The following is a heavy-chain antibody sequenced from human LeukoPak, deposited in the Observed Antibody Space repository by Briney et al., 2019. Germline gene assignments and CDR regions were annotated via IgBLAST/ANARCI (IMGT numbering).Heavy chain of an antibody. Sequence: GGSLRLSCAASGFTFSSYEINWVRQAPGKGLEWLSHISTSGSSIHYADSVKGRFTISRDNAKNSLYLQMNSLRAEDTALYYCARDNYGDQEMAGYYYMDVWGKGTTVTVSS. CDR1: GFTFSSYE. CDR3: ARDNYGDQEMAGYYYMDV. CDR2: ISTSGSSI. D-gene: IGHD4-17*01. J-gene: IGHJ6*03. V-gene: IGHV3-48*03.